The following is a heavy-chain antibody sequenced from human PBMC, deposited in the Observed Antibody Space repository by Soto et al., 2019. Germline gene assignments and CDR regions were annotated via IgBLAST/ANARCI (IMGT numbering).Heavy chain of an antibody. J-gene: IGHJ4*02. Sequence: QVQLVESGGVLVKPGGALRLSCAASGFTFSDCYMSWIRQARGKGLAWVSYISSSGSTIYYADSVKGRFTISRDNAKNSLYLQMNSLRAEDTAVDYCVRRRYYYHFDYWGQGTLVTVSS. D-gene: IGHD3-22*01. CDR3: VRRRYYYHFDY. CDR2: ISSSGSTI. CDR1: GFTFSDCY. V-gene: IGHV3-11*01.